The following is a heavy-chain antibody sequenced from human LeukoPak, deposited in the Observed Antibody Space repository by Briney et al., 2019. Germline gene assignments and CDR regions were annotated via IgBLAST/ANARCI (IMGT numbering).Heavy chain of an antibody. CDR2: IIPIFGTA. CDR3: ASYYDSSGYYYIAFDI. CDR1: GGTFSSYA. Sequence: SVKVSCKASGGTFSSYAISWVLQAPGQGLEWMGRIIPIFGTANYAQKFQGRVTITTDESTSTAYMELSSLRSEDTAVYYCASYYDSSGYYYIAFDIWGQGTMVTVSS. J-gene: IGHJ3*02. V-gene: IGHV1-69*05. D-gene: IGHD3-22*01.